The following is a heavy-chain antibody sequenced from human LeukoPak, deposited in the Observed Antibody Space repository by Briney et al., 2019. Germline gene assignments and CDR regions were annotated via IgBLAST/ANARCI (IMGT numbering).Heavy chain of an antibody. D-gene: IGHD3-22*01. CDR2: ISSGGSTM. CDR1: GFAFSSYE. CDR3: ARDHTFYFDNTGYFFDY. V-gene: IGHV3-48*03. J-gene: IGHJ4*02. Sequence: GGSLRLSCAASGFAFSSYEMNWVRQAPGKGLEWISYISSGGSTMYYADSVKGRFTISRDNAKDSLYLQMNGLRAEDTAVYYCARDHTFYFDNTGYFFDYWGQGALVTVSS.